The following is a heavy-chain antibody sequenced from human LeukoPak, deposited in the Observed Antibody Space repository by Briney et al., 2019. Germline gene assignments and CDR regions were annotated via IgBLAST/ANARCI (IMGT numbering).Heavy chain of an antibody. Sequence: SETLSLTCTVSGGSISSSSYYWGWIRRPPGKGLEWIGSIYYSGSTYYNPSLKSRVTISVDTSKNQFSLKLSSVTAADTAVYYCARQNSMYYDYVWGSSYYYYYGMDVWGQGTTVTVSS. CDR2: IYYSGST. CDR1: GGSISSSSYY. D-gene: IGHD3-16*01. J-gene: IGHJ6*02. CDR3: ARQNSMYYDYVWGSSYYYYYGMDV. V-gene: IGHV4-39*01.